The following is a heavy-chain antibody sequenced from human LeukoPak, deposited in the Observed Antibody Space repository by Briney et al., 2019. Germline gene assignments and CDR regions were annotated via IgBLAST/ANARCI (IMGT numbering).Heavy chain of an antibody. J-gene: IGHJ6*02. Sequence: PGGSLRLSCAASGFTFSISAINWVRQAPGKGLEWISCISGSGRTTYYADSVRGRFTISRDNSKNTVYLQVNSLRAEDTAVYYCAKDKSPGDYLADRYDYYYFYGVDVWGQGTTVTVSS. CDR1: GFTFSISA. V-gene: IGHV3-23*01. CDR3: AKDKSPGDYLADRYDYYYFYGVDV. CDR2: ISGSGRTT. D-gene: IGHD4-17*01.